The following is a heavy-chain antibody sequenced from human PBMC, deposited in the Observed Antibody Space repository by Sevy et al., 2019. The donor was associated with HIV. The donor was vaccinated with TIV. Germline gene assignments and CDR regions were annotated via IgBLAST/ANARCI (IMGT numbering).Heavy chain of an antibody. CDR1: GYTFTSYI. CDR2: ISPLNGDT. V-gene: IGHV1-18*01. D-gene: IGHD2-15*01. J-gene: IGHJ4*02. Sequence: ASVKVSCKTSGYTFTSYIISWVRQAPGQGLEWMGWISPLNGDTKYVQKFQGRVTMSIDTSTSTAYMDLRSLRSDDTAVYYCARGYCTGGSCSPGGFWGRGTLVTVSS. CDR3: ARGYCTGGSCSPGGF.